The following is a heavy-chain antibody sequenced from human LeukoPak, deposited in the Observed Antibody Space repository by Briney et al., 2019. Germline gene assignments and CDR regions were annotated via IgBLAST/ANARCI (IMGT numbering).Heavy chain of an antibody. CDR1: GFTFSDYY. D-gene: IGHD3-3*01. J-gene: IGHJ3*02. CDR3: ARSLLAHDAFDI. CDR2: ISSSGSTI. V-gene: IGHV3-11*04. Sequence: PGGSLRLSCAASGFTFSDYYMSLIRQAPGKGLEWVSYISSSGSTIYYADSVKGRFTISRDNAKNSLYLQMNSLRAEDTAVYYCARSLLAHDAFDIWGQGTMVTVSS.